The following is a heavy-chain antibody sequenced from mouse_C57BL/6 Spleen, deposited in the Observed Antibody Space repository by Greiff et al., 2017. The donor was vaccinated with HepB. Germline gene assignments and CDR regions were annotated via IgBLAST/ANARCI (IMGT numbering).Heavy chain of an antibody. V-gene: IGHV1-64*01. CDR1: GYTFTSYW. CDR2: IHPSSGST. J-gene: IGHJ3*01. Sequence: QVQLQQPGAELVKPGASVKLSCKASGYTFTSYWMHWVKQRPGQGLEWIGMIHPSSGSTNYNEKFKSKATLTADKSSSTAYMQLSSLDSEDSAVYYCARELTGSGFAYWGQGTLVTVSA. CDR3: ARELTGSGFAY. D-gene: IGHD4-1*01.